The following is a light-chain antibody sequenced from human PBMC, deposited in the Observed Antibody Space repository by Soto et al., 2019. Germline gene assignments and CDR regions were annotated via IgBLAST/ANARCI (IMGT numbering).Light chain of an antibody. V-gene: IGKV3-20*01. CDR1: QSVSSTY. CDR3: QRYDISPFP. Sequence: EIVLTQSPGTLSLFPGERATLSCRASQSVSSTYLAWYQQKPGQAPRLLIYGASSRATGIPDRFSGCGSGTDFTLTISRLEPEDFAVYYCQRYDISPFPFGQGTKLEIK. CDR2: GAS. J-gene: IGKJ2*01.